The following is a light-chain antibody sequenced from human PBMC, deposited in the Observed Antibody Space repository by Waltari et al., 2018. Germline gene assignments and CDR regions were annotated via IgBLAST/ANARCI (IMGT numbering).Light chain of an antibody. V-gene: IGKV1-39*01. Sequence: DIQMTQSPSSLSASVGDRVTITCRASQIIASYLNWYQQKPGRAPKLLIYAASTLQSGVPSRFSGSGSGTEFTLTISSLQPEDFGTYYCQQSYSTPLYTFGQGTKLE. J-gene: IGKJ2*01. CDR1: QIIASY. CDR3: QQSYSTPLYT. CDR2: AAS.